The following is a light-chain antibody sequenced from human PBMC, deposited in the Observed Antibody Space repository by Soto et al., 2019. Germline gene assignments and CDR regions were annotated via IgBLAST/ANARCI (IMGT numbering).Light chain of an antibody. V-gene: IGKV1-12*01. CDR2: AAS. Sequence: DIQMTQSPSSVSASVGDRVTITCRASQNIRSWLAWYQQKPGKAPKLLIYAASNLQSGVPSRFSGSGSGTDFTLTISSLQPEDFATYYCEQVNSFPITYGQGKRLEIK. CDR1: QNIRSW. CDR3: EQVNSFPIT. J-gene: IGKJ5*01.